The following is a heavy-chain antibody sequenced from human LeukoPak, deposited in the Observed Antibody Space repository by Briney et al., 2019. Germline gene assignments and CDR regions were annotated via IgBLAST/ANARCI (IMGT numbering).Heavy chain of an antibody. J-gene: IGHJ2*01. D-gene: IGHD4-23*01. CDR3: AKDLWGATSGHSWYFDL. CDR2: ISYDGSNK. CDR1: GFSFSTYG. V-gene: IGHV3-30*18. Sequence: GRSLRLSCAASGFSFSTYGMEWVRQAPGKGLEWVAVISYDGSNKYYEDSVEGRFTISRDNSKNTVYLQMSSLRPDDMAVYYCAKDLWGATSGHSWYFDLWGRGTLVTVSS.